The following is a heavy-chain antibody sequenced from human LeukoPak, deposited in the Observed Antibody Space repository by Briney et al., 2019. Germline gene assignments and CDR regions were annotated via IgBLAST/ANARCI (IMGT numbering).Heavy chain of an antibody. D-gene: IGHD6-13*01. V-gene: IGHV3-21*01. CDR1: GFTFSSYA. CDR3: ARDGAAGAPPEVMAV. Sequence: GGSLRLSCAASGFTFSSYAMHWVRQAPGKGLEWVSSISSSSSYIYYADSVKGRFTISRDNAKNSLYLQMNSLRAEDTAVYYCARDGAAGAPPEVMAVWGQGTTVTVSS. J-gene: IGHJ6*02. CDR2: ISSSSSYI.